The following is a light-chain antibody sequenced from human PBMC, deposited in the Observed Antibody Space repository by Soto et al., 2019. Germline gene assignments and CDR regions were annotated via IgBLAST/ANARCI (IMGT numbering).Light chain of an antibody. Sequence: EIALTQSPGTLSLSPGERATLSCRASQSVSSRLLAWYQQKPGQAPSLLMYGASSRATGIPDRFSGTGSGTDFTLTISRLEPEDFAVYYCQQYGSSPYTFGLGTKVDIK. CDR2: GAS. CDR3: QQYGSSPYT. V-gene: IGKV3-20*01. CDR1: QSVSSRL. J-gene: IGKJ2*01.